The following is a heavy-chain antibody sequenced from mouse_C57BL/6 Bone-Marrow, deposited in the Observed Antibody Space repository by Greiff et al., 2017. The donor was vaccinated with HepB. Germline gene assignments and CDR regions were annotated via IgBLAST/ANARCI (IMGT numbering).Heavy chain of an antibody. J-gene: IGHJ2*01. Sequence: QVQLQQSGAELVRPGASVKLSCKASGYTFTDYYINWVKQRPGQGLEWIARIYPGSGNTYYNEKFKGKATLTAEKSSSTAYMQLSSLTSEDSAVYFCATDYYGTSTDFDYWGQGTTLTVSS. V-gene: IGHV1-76*01. CDR2: IYPGSGNT. D-gene: IGHD1-1*01. CDR3: ATDYYGTSTDFDY. CDR1: GYTFTDYY.